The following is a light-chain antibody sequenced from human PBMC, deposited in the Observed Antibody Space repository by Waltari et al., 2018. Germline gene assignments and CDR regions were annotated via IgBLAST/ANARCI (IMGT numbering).Light chain of an antibody. V-gene: IGKV3-15*01. CDR3: QQYYNWPLT. J-gene: IGKJ3*01. CDR2: DAS. CDR1: RSVTNM. Sequence: EIVMTQSPATLSVSPGEGVPLSCRASRSVTNMLAWYQQNPGQAPRLLMYDASTRAAGIPARFSGSESGTEFTLTINSLQSEDFAVYFCQQYYNWPLTFGPGTKVDIK.